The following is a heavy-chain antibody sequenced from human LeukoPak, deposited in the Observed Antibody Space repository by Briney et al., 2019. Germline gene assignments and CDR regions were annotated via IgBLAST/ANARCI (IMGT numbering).Heavy chain of an antibody. V-gene: IGHV3-53*01. CDR1: GFTVSSNY. Sequence: GGSLRLSCAASGFTVSSNYMSWVRQAPGKGLEWVSVIYSGGSTYYADSVKGRFTISRDNSKNTLYLQMNSLRAEDTAVYYCANGYSSTWYNYWSQGTLVTVSS. CDR2: IYSGGST. D-gene: IGHD6-13*01. CDR3: ANGYSSTWYNY. J-gene: IGHJ4*02.